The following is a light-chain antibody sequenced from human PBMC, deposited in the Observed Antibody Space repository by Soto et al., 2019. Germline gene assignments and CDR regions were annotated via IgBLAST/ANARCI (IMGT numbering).Light chain of an antibody. Sequence: EIVMTQSPATLSVSPGERATLSCRASQSVSSNLAWYQQKPGQAPWLLIYGASTRATGIPARFSGSGSGTEFTRTISSLQYEDFAVYSCQQYNNWPPYTCGQGTKLEIK. CDR2: GAS. V-gene: IGKV3-15*01. CDR1: QSVSSN. CDR3: QQYNNWPPYT. J-gene: IGKJ2*01.